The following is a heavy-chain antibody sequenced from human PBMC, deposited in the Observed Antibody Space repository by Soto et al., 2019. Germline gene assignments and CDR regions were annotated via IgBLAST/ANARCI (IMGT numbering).Heavy chain of an antibody. CDR2: IYHSGST. J-gene: IGHJ4*02. CDR1: GGSISSGGYS. D-gene: IGHD3-10*01. CDR3: ATGRVYYGSEY. Sequence: SETLSLTCAVSGGSISSGGYSCSWIRQPPGKGLEWIGYIYHSGSTYYDPSLKSRVTISVDRSKNQFSLKLSPVTTADTAVYYCATGRVYYGSEYWGQGTLVTVSA. V-gene: IGHV4-30-2*02.